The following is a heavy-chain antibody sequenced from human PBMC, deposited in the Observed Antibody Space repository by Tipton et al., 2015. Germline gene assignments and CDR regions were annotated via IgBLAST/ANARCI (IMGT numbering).Heavy chain of an antibody. V-gene: IGHV1-8*01. D-gene: IGHD4-11*01. CDR2: MSANSGVA. CDR1: GYTFTRYD. CDR3: ARGQSTHFFDP. Sequence: QLLQSGAEVKKPGASVKVSCKASGYTFTRYDINWFRQATGPGLEWMGWMSANSGVAGYAQKFQGRVTMTRDTSVRTAYMELSSLRSEDTAVYYCARGQSTHFFDPWGQGTLVTVSS. J-gene: IGHJ5*02.